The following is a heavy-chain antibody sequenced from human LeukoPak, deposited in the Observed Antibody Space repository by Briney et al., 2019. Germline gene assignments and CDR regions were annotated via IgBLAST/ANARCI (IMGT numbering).Heavy chain of an antibody. D-gene: IGHD1-26*01. V-gene: IGHV3-7*01. Sequence: TGGSLRLSCAASGFTFSSYWMSWVRQAPGRGLEGVANINQDGSQTYYVDSVKGRFTISRDNAKNSLYLQMNSLRAEDTAVYYCARDPDTILGVNFDYWGQGTLVTVSS. J-gene: IGHJ4*02. CDR2: INQDGSQT. CDR1: GFTFSSYW. CDR3: ARDPDTILGVNFDY.